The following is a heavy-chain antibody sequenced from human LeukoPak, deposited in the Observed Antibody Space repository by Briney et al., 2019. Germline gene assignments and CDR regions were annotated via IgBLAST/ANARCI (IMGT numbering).Heavy chain of an antibody. Sequence: GGSLRLSCAASGFTFSSYAMTWVRQAPGKGLEWVSAVNYSGGTTYYADSVKGRFTISRDNSKNTLYLQMNSLRAEDTAVYYCGSSSGYARLDYWGQGTLVTVSS. J-gene: IGHJ4*02. V-gene: IGHV3-23*01. CDR1: GFTFSSYA. CDR3: GSSSGYARLDY. D-gene: IGHD3-22*01. CDR2: VNYSGGTT.